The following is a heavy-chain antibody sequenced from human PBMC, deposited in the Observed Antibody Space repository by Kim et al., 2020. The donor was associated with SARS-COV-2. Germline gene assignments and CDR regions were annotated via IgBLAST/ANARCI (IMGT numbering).Heavy chain of an antibody. CDR1: GFTFSNAW. CDR2: IKSKTDGGTT. Sequence: GGSLRLSCAASGFTFSNAWMSWVRQAPGKGLEWVGRIKSKTDGGTTDYAAPVKGRFTISRDDSKNTLYLQMNSLKTEDTAVYYCTTGGTMVRGVIIPPPFDYWGQGTLVTVSS. D-gene: IGHD3-10*01. J-gene: IGHJ4*02. V-gene: IGHV3-15*01. CDR3: TTGGTMVRGVIIPPPFDY.